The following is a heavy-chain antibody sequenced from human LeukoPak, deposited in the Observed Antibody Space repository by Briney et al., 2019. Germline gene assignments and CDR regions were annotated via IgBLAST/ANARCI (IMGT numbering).Heavy chain of an antibody. J-gene: IGHJ4*02. CDR1: GFTFSSYA. CDR3: ASPYCSGGSCYPGYFDY. CDR2: ISYDGSNK. D-gene: IGHD2-15*01. V-gene: IGHV3-30-3*01. Sequence: GGSLRLSCAASGFTFSSYAMHWVRQAPGKGLEWVAVISYDGSNKYYADSVKGRFTISRDNSKNTLYLQMNSLRAEDTAVYYCASPYCSGGSCYPGYFDYWDQGTLVTVSS.